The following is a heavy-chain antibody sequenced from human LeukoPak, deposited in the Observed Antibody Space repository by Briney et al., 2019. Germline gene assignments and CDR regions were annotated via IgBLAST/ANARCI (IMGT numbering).Heavy chain of an antibody. Sequence: GGSLRLSCAASGFTFSSYGMHWVRQAPGKGLEWVAVISYDGSNKYYADSVKGRFTISRDNSKNTLYLQMNSLGAEDTAVYYCGGGSCSSTSCYLEDIWGQGTMVTVSS. J-gene: IGHJ3*02. V-gene: IGHV3-30*03. CDR1: GFTFSSYG. CDR2: ISYDGSNK. D-gene: IGHD2-2*01. CDR3: GGGSCSSTSCYLEDI.